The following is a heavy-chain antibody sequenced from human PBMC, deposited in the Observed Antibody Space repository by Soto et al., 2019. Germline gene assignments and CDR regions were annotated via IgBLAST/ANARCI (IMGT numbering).Heavy chain of an antibody. D-gene: IGHD2-21*02. Sequence: GGSLRLSCASSGFTFSSYTMSWVRQAPGKGLEWVSGISATGGSTYYADSVKGRFTFSRDNSKNTLYLQMNSLRAEDTAVYYCAKGFIRDCGGDCTVDTWGQGTLVTVS. CDR2: ISATGGST. CDR1: GFTFSSYT. V-gene: IGHV3-23*01. CDR3: AKGFIRDCGGDCTVDT. J-gene: IGHJ5*02.